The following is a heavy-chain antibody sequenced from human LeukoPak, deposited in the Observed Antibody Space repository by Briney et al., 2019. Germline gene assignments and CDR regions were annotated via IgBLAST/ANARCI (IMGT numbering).Heavy chain of an antibody. V-gene: IGHV3-23*01. CDR3: AKDFVGVVIGFDAFDI. Sequence: PGGSLRLSCAASGFTFSSYAMSWVRQAPGKGLEWVSAISGSGGSTYYADSVKGRFTISRDNSKNTLSLQMNSLRADDTAVYYCAKDFVGVVIGFDAFDIWGQGTMVTVSS. J-gene: IGHJ3*02. CDR1: GFTFSSYA. D-gene: IGHD3-3*01. CDR2: ISGSGGST.